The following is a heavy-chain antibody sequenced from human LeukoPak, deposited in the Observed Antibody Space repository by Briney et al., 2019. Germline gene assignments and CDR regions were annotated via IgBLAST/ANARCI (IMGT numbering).Heavy chain of an antibody. CDR3: ARSFDSTMIVVVPENHDAFDI. Sequence: SETLSLTCTVSGGSISSALYHWGWIRQPPGKNLEWLGSVYYTGSTHNNPSLKSRVTISVDTSKNQFSLNLSSVTAADTAVYYCARSFDSTMIVVVPENHDAFDIWGQGTMVTVSS. D-gene: IGHD3-22*01. CDR2: VYYTGST. J-gene: IGHJ3*02. CDR1: GGSISSALYH. V-gene: IGHV4-39*01.